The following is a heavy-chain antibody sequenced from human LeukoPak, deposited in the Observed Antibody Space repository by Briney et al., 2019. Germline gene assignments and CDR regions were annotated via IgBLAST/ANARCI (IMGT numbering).Heavy chain of an antibody. V-gene: IGHV5-51*01. CDR2: TYPGDSNV. CDR1: GSSFINYW. Sequence: GESLQISCRASGSSFINYWIGWVRQLPGKGLEWVGLTYPGDSNVRYSPSFQGQVTISADRSINTAYLQWSSLRTSDTAMYYCTRDWELGYWGQGTLVTVSS. J-gene: IGHJ4*02. CDR3: TRDWELGY. D-gene: IGHD1-26*01.